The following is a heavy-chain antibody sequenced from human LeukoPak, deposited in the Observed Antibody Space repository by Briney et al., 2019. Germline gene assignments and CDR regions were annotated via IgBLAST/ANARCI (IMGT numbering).Heavy chain of an antibody. V-gene: IGHV3-66*02. CDR2: IYSGGST. J-gene: IGHJ3*02. CDR3: ARDGANDDFWRGYSVDAFDI. CDR1: GFTVSSNY. D-gene: IGHD3-3*01. Sequence: GGSLRLSCAASGFTVSSNYMSWVRQAPGKGLEWVSVIYSGGSTYYADSVKGRFTISRDNSKNTLYLQMNSLRAEDTAVYYCARDGANDDFWRGYSVDAFDIWGQGTMVTVSS.